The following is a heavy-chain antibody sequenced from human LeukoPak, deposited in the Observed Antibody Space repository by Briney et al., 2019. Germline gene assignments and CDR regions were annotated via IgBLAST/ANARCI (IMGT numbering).Heavy chain of an antibody. CDR1: GYTFIDYY. Sequence: ASVRVSCTASGYTFIDYYMHWVRQAPGQGLEWMGWINPNSGGTNYAQKFQGRVSMTRDTSTNTVYMELSRLRSHDTALYYCAMGHTIFGRFVSWGQGTLVTVSS. D-gene: IGHD5-24*01. CDR3: AMGHTIFGRFVS. J-gene: IGHJ5*01. V-gene: IGHV1-2*02. CDR2: INPNSGGT.